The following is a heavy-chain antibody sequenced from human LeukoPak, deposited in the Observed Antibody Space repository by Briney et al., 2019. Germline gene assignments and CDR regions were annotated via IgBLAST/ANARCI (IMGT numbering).Heavy chain of an antibody. CDR2: FYHSGST. CDR3: ARVTAYSSENYFGY. V-gene: IGHV4-38-2*01. J-gene: IGHJ4*02. Sequence: PSETLSLTCAVSGYSISSGYYWGWIRQPPGKGLEWIGNFYHSGSTYYNPSLKSRVTISVDTSKNQFSLKLSSVTAADTAVYYCARVTAYSSENYFGYWGQGTLVTVSS. D-gene: IGHD6-25*01. CDR1: GYSISSGYY.